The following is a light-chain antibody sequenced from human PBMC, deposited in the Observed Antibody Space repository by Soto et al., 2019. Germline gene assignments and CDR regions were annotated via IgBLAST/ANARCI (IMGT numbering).Light chain of an antibody. CDR1: QTISRW. J-gene: IGKJ5*01. V-gene: IGKV1-5*01. CDR2: DAS. CDR3: HSRA. Sequence: EIQLTPTPSTLSSSVGDEVTITCRASQTISRWLAWYQQKPGRAPKLLIYDASTLESGVPSRFSGSGSETEFTLTISRLQPDDFATYFRHSRAFGQGTRLEIK.